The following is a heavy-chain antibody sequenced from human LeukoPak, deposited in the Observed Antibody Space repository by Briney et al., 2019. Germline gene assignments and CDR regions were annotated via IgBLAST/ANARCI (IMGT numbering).Heavy chain of an antibody. V-gene: IGHV3-53*04. CDR2: IYSGGST. CDR1: GFTVSSNY. CDR3: ARSEYYYDSSGYSDAFDI. D-gene: IGHD3-22*01. Sequence: GGSLRLSCAASGFTVSSNYMSWVRQAPGKGLEWVSVIYSGGSTYYADSVKSRFTTSRHNSKNTLYLQMNSLRAEDTAVYYCARSEYYYDSSGYSDAFDIWGQGTMVTVSS. J-gene: IGHJ3*02.